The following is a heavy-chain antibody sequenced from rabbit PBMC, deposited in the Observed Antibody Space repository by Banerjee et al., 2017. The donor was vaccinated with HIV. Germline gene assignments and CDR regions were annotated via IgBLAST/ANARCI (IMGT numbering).Heavy chain of an antibody. J-gene: IGHJ6*01. V-gene: IGHV1S45*01. CDR2: IGAGSSGST. CDR1: EFSFSSSYY. Sequence: QEQLVESGGGLVQPEGSLTLTCTASEFSFSSSYYMCWVRQAPGKGLEWIACIGAGSSGSTYYASWAKGRFTISKTSSTTVTLQMTSLTAADTATYFCARDLGGSSDLWGPGTLVTVS. CDR3: ARDLGGSSDL. D-gene: IGHD8-1*01.